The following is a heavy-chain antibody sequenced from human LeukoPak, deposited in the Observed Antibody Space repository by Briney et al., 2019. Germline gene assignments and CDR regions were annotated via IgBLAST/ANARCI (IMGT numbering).Heavy chain of an antibody. J-gene: IGHJ4*02. CDR2: INRGGSRT. CDR3: AGGGSDTAMAHDY. Sequence: QPGGSLRLSCAASGFTFSNHWMHWVRQAPGKALMWVSRINRGGSRTDYADSVKGRFTISRDDAKNTLYLQLNSLRAEDTAVYFCAGGGSDTAMAHDYWGQGTLVTVSS. CDR1: GFTFSNHW. D-gene: IGHD5-18*01. V-gene: IGHV3-74*01.